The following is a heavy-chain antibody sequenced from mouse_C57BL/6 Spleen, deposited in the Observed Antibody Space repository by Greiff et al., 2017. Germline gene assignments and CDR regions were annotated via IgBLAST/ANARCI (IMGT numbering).Heavy chain of an antibody. J-gene: IGHJ4*01. Sequence: EVKLVESGGGLVKPGGSLKLSCAASGFTFSSYTMSWVRQTPEKRLEWVATISGGGGNTYYTDSVKGRFTISRDNAKNTLYLQMSSRRSEDTGLYYCSGGRQGMDYGGQGTSVTASS. CDR3: SGGRQGMDY. V-gene: IGHV5-9*01. CDR1: GFTFSSYT. CDR2: ISGGGGNT. D-gene: IGHD3-2*01.